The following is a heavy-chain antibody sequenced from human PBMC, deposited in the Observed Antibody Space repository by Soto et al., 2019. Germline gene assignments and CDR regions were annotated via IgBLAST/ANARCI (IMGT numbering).Heavy chain of an antibody. CDR1: GYTFTSYY. CDR2: INPSGGST. Sequence: ASVKVSCKASGYTFTSYYMYWVRQAPGQGLEWMGIINPSGGSTSYAQKFQGRVTMTRDTSTSTVYMELSSLRSEDTAVYYCARYSSGWLSAFDIWGQGTMVTVSS. CDR3: ARYSSGWLSAFDI. D-gene: IGHD6-19*01. J-gene: IGHJ3*02. V-gene: IGHV1-46*03.